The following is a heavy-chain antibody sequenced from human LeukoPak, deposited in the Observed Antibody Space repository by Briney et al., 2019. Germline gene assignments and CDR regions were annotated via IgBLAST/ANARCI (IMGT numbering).Heavy chain of an antibody. CDR3: ARGGVSVGGNFDY. D-gene: IGHD4-23*01. CDR2: ISRSSSYI. CDR1: GFTFSSYT. J-gene: IGHJ4*02. Sequence: GGSLRLSCAASGFTFSSYTMNWVRQAPGKGLEWVSSISRSSSYIYYADSVKGRFTISRDNANNSLFLQMNSLRAEDTAVYYCARGGVSVGGNFDYWGQGTLVTVSS. V-gene: IGHV3-21*01.